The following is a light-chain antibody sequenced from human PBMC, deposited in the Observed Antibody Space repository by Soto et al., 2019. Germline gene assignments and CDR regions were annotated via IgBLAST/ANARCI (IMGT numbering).Light chain of an antibody. CDR2: AAS. CDR1: QGISSY. J-gene: IGKJ1*01. Sequence: AIRMTQSPSSLSASTGDRVTITCRASQGISSYLAWYQQKPGKAPKLLIYAASTLQSGVPSRFSGSGSGTDFTLTFSCLQSEDFATYYCQQYYSYPQTFGQGTKVEIK. CDR3: QQYYSYPQT. V-gene: IGKV1-8*01.